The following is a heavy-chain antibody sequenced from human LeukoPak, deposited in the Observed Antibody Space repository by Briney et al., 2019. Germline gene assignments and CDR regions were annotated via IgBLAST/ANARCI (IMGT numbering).Heavy chain of an antibody. J-gene: IGHJ4*02. CDR3: ARGSGARSYFDY. V-gene: IGHV1-2*02. CDR2: INPNSGGT. Sequence: ASVKVSCKASGYTFTGYYMHWVRQAPGQGLEWMGWINPNSGGTNYAQKFQGRVTMTRDTSISTAYMELSRLRSDDTVVYYCARGSGARSYFDYWGQGTLVTVSS. CDR1: GYTFTGYY. D-gene: IGHD4-17*01.